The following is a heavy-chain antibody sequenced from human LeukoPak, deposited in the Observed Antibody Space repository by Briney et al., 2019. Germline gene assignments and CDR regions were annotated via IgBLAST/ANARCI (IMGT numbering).Heavy chain of an antibody. CDR1: GYTFTSYG. V-gene: IGHV7-4-1*02. Sequence: ASVKVSCKASGYTFTSYGISWVRQAPGQGLEWMGWINTNTGNPTYAQGFTGRFVFSLDTSVSTAYLQISSLKAEDTAVYYCARVSSSSWYGIDPWGQGTLVTVSS. CDR2: INTNTGNP. D-gene: IGHD6-13*01. CDR3: ARVSSSSWYGIDP. J-gene: IGHJ5*02.